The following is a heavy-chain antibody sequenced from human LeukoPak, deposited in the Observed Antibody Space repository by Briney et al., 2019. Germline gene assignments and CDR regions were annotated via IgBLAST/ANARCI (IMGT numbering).Heavy chain of an antibody. V-gene: IGHV3-23*01. D-gene: IGHD2/OR15-2a*01. J-gene: IGHJ4*02. Sequence: PGGSLRLSCEVSGFTFSNFAMSWVRQAPGKGLEWISAISDSAAKTYYADSVKGRFTISRDNAKNTVFLQMNSLRAEDTAVYYCAKDRGSGYYFTVYYFDYWGQGTLVTVSS. CDR2: ISDSAAKT. CDR3: AKDRGSGYYFTVYYFDY. CDR1: GFTFSNFA.